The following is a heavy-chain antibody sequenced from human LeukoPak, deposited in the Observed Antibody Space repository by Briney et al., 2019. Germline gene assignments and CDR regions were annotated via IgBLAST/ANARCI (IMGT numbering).Heavy chain of an antibody. CDR1: GFTFRSYG. CDR3: AKDYLVGAGHFDY. V-gene: IGHV3-30*18. Sequence: GGSLRLSCAASGFTFRSYGLSWVRQAPGKGLEWVAVISYDGSNKYYADSVKGRFTISRDNSKNTLYLQMNSLRAEDTAVYYCAKDYLVGAGHFDYWGQGTLVTVSS. J-gene: IGHJ4*02. D-gene: IGHD2-15*01. CDR2: ISYDGSNK.